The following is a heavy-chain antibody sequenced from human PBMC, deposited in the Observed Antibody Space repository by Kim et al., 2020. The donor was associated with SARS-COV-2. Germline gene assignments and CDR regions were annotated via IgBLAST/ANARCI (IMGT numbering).Heavy chain of an antibody. V-gene: IGHV3-48*02. CDR3: ARTGIAAAGIDY. D-gene: IGHD6-13*01. J-gene: IGHJ4*02. Sequence: YYADSVKGRFTISRDNAKNSLYLQMNSLRDEDTAVYYCARTGIAAAGIDYWGQGTLVTVSS.